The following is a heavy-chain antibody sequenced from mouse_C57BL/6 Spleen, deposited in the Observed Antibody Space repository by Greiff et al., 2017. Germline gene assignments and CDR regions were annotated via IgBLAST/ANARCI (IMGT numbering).Heavy chain of an antibody. Sequence: QVQLQQSGAELVMPGASVKLSCKASGYTFTSYWMHWVKQRPGQGLEWIGEIDPSDSYTNYNQKFKGKSTLTVDKSSSTAYMQLSSLTSEDSAVYYGARRNYDAMDYWGQGTSVTVSS. CDR2: IDPSDSYT. J-gene: IGHJ4*01. V-gene: IGHV1-69*01. CDR3: ARRNYDAMDY. CDR1: GYTFTSYW.